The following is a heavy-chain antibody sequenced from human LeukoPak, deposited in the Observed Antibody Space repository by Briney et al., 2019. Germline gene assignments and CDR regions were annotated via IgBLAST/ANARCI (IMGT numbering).Heavy chain of an antibody. J-gene: IGHJ4*02. CDR3: AKDEVATTYLFDY. V-gene: IGHV3-30*02. Sequence: GGSLRLSCAASGFTFSSYGMHWVRQAPGKGLEWVAFIRYDGSNKYYADSVKGRFTISRDNSKNTLYLQMNSLRAEDTAVYYCAKDEVATTYLFDYWGQGTLVTVSS. CDR1: GFTFSSYG. CDR2: IRYDGSNK. D-gene: IGHD5-12*01.